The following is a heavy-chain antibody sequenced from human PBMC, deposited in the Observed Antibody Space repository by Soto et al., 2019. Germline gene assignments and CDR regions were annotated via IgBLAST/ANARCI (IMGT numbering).Heavy chain of an antibody. CDR1: GFTFNSSA. Sequence: QMQLVQSGPEVKKPGTSVKVSCKASGFTFNSSAMQGVRQARVQRLEWIGWIVVGSGNTNYAQKFQERVTLTRDMSTSTADMELSSLRSDDTAVYYCAALYDFPYNWFDPCAQGPLVTVSS. CDR2: IVVGSGNT. CDR3: AALYDFPYNWFDP. J-gene: IGHJ5*02. V-gene: IGHV1-58*02. D-gene: IGHD3-3*01.